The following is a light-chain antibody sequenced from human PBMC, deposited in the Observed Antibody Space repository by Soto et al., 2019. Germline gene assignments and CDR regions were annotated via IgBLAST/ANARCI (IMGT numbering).Light chain of an antibody. CDR3: LQSDTFPYT. Sequence: DIQMTQSPSSVSASVGDRVIISCRASQDIDRWLAWFPHKPGKAPKLLISTASRLQSRVPSRFSGSGSGTDFTLTIASLQFEDFATYYCLQSDTFPYTFGLGTKLEIK. CDR1: QDIDRW. J-gene: IGKJ2*01. CDR2: TAS. V-gene: IGKV1D-12*01.